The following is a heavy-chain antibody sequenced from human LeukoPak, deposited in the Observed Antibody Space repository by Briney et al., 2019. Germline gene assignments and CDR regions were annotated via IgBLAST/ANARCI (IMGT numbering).Heavy chain of an antibody. V-gene: IGHV3-74*01. D-gene: IGHD1-14*01. CDR2: INSDGSST. J-gene: IGHJ3*02. CDR1: GFTFSSYW. CDR3: STGPGHAFDI. Sequence: GGSLRLSCAASGFTFSSYWMHWVRQVPGKGLVWVSRINSDGSSTSYADSVKGRFTISRDNAKSTLYVQMNSLRAEDTAVYYCSTGPGHAFDIWGRGTMVTVSS.